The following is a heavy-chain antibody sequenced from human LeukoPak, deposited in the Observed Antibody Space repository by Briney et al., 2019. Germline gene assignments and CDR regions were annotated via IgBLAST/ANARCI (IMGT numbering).Heavy chain of an antibody. V-gene: IGHV4-34*01. CDR3: ERDMEYQRVPNWLDP. Sequence: SDTLSLTCAVYGGSFSGYHWSWIRQPPGEGPECIGEMNHSGSTNYNPSRKRRVTISLHTYKNQFSLKLSSVTAADTAVYYCERDMEYQRVPNWLDPWGQGTLVAVSS. D-gene: IGHD2-2*01. J-gene: IGHJ5*02. CDR2: MNHSGST. CDR1: GGSFSGYH.